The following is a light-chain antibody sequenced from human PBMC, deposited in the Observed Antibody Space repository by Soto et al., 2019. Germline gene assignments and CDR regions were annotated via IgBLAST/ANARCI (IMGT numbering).Light chain of an antibody. CDR3: MQGTHWPLT. J-gene: IGKJ1*01. CDR1: QSLVYSDGNTY. CDR2: EVS. Sequence: DAELTQSPLSLPVTLGQPASISCRSSQSLVYSDGNTYLNWFHQRPGQSPRRLIFEVSNRESGVPDRFRGSGSGTDFTLKISRVEAEDVGVYYCMQGTHWPLTFGQGTKVEIK. V-gene: IGKV2-30*01.